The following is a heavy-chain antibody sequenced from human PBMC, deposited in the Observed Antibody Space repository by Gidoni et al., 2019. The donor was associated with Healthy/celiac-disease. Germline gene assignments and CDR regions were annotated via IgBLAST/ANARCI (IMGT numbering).Heavy chain of an antibody. CDR1: GFTFTRYA. CDR2: IKAGNGNT. J-gene: IGHJ4*02. D-gene: IGHD3-9*01. CDR3: ARDGRYPYYDILTGKRLLDY. Sequence: QVQLVQSGAAGKKPGASVKVSCKASGFTFTRYAMHCVRQAPGRRLEWMGWIKAGNGNTKYSQKFQSRVTITRDTSASTAYMELSSLRSEDTAVYYCARDGRYPYYDILTGKRLLDYWGQGTLVTVSS. V-gene: IGHV1-3*01.